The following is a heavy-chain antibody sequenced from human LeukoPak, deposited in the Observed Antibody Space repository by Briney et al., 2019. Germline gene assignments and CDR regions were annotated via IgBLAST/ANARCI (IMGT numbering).Heavy chain of an antibody. CDR2: MYTLGNT. Sequence: GGSLRLSCAASGFIFSDYSMNWVRQAPGKGLEWVSVMYTLGNTNYADSVRGRFTISRDNSKNTLYLQMNSLRAEDTAVYYCAGYGGSYPYYMDVWGKGTTVTISS. CDR3: AGYGGSYPYYMDV. J-gene: IGHJ6*03. V-gene: IGHV3-66*01. D-gene: IGHD1-26*01. CDR1: GFIFSDYS.